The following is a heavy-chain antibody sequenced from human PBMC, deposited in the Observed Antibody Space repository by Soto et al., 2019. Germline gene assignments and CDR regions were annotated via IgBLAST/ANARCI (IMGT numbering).Heavy chain of an antibody. CDR2: INSDGSST. V-gene: IGHV3-74*01. D-gene: IGHD7-27*01. CDR3: ARAGTGGPFAY. Sequence: GGSLRLSCAASGFTFSSYWMHWVRQAPGKGLVWVSRINSDGSSTSYADSVKGRFTISRDNAKNTLYLQMNSLRAEDTAVNYCARAGTGGPFAYWGQGTLVTVSS. J-gene: IGHJ4*02. CDR1: GFTFSSYW.